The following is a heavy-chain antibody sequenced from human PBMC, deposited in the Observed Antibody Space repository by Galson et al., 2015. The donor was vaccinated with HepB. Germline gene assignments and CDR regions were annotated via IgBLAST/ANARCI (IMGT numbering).Heavy chain of an antibody. CDR1: GFTFHDYT. CDR3: VKDLTYYYGSGISRAYGLDV. Sequence: SLRLSCAASGFTFHDYTMHWVRQAPGKGLEWVSLISWDGVTTYYADSVKGRFTVSRDNSKHSLFLQMNSLRTQDTALYYCVKDLTYYYGSGISRAYGLDVWGQGPPVTVAS. V-gene: IGHV3-43*01. D-gene: IGHD3-10*01. J-gene: IGHJ6*02. CDR2: ISWDGVTT.